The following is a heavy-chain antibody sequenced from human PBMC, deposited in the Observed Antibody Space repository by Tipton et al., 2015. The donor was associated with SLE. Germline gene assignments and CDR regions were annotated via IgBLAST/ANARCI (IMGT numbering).Heavy chain of an antibody. CDR2: IKKDGSEE. J-gene: IGHJ6*02. Sequence: SLRLSCEASGFTFSTYWMTWVRQAPGRGLEWVANIKKDGSEEDYVDSVKGRFTISRDNAKNSLYLQMNSLRAEDTAVYYCARDADMHMDVWGQGTAVTVSS. CDR3: ARDADMHMDV. CDR1: GFTFSTYW. D-gene: IGHD2-2*01. V-gene: IGHV3-7*01.